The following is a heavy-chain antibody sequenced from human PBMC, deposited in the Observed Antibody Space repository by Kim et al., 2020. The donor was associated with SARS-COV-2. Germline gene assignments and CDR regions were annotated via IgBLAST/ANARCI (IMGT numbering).Heavy chain of an antibody. J-gene: IGHJ4*02. Sequence: ASVKVSCKASGYTFTSYGISWVRQAPGQGLEWMGWISAYNGNTNYAQKLQGRVTMTTDTSTSTAYMELRSLRSDDTAVYYCARDPRIVGATTDLDYWGQGTLVTVSS. D-gene: IGHD1-26*01. V-gene: IGHV1-18*04. CDR1: GYTFTSYG. CDR2: ISAYNGNT. CDR3: ARDPRIVGATTDLDY.